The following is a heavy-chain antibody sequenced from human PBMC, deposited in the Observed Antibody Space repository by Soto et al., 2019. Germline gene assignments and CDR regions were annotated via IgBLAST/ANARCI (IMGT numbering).Heavy chain of an antibody. Sequence: PGGSLRLSCAASGFSFSSYEMNWVRQAPGKGLEWVSYISSSGSTIFYADSVKGRFTISGDNAKNSLFLQMNSLGDEDTAVYYCAREGEGYNFAYWGQGTLVTVSS. J-gene: IGHJ4*02. V-gene: IGHV3-48*03. D-gene: IGHD5-12*01. CDR2: ISSSGSTI. CDR3: AREGEGYNFAY. CDR1: GFSFSSYE.